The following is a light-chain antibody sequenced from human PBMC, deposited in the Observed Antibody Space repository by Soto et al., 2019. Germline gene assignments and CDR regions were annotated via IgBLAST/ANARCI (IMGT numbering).Light chain of an antibody. J-gene: IGKJ1*01. CDR1: QSVSSSY. CDR2: GAS. V-gene: IGKV3-20*01. CDR3: QQYGSSPQRT. Sequence: EIVLTQSPGTLSLSPGERATLSCRASQSVSSSYLAWYQQKPGQAPRLLIYGASSRATGIPDRFSGSGSGTDFTLTISRLEPEDFAVYYCQQYGSSPQRTFGQGTKVDI.